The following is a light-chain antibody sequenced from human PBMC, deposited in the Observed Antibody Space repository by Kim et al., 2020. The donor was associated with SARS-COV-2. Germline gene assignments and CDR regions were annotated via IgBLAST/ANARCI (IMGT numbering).Light chain of an antibody. CDR1: QSISTY. CDR2: ASS. J-gene: IGKJ1*01. V-gene: IGKV1-39*01. CDR3: QQTFSTPRT. Sequence: ASVGDTVSITCRASQSISTYLNWYLQRPGTAPTLLIYASSTLQSGVPLRFSGSGSGTDFTLTISSLQPEDFATYYCQQTFSTPRTFGQGTKVDLK.